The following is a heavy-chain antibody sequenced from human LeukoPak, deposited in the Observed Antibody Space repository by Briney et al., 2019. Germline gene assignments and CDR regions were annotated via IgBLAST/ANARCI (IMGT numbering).Heavy chain of an antibody. V-gene: IGHV1-2*02. Sequence: VSSVKFSCRASGDTFTGYYMHWGRRAPGQKLEWRGGINHNSGGTNYAQKFQGRVTMTRDTSISTAYMELSRVTSADTAVYYCARRGIWYSSASSDYWGQGTLVTVSS. CDR3: ARRGIWYSSASSDY. J-gene: IGHJ4*02. D-gene: IGHD6-19*01. CDR1: GDTFTGYY. CDR2: INHNSGGT.